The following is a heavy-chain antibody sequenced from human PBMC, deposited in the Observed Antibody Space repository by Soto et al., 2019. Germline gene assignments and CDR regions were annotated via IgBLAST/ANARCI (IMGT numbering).Heavy chain of an antibody. CDR2: INAGNGNT. CDR3: AKSFGQGDFDY. D-gene: IGHD3-10*01. V-gene: IGHV1-3*01. CDR1: GYTFTRYG. J-gene: IGHJ4*02. Sequence: ASVKVSCKASGYTFTRYGTHWVRQAPGQRLEWMGWINAGNGNTKYSQKFQGRVTVTRDTSASTAYMELSSLRSEDTAVYYCAKSFGQGDFDYWGQGTLVTVSS.